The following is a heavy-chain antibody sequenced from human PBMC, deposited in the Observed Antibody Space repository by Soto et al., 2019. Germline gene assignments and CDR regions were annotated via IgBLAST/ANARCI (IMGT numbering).Heavy chain of an antibody. CDR3: AKASGYYYDSSGYLG. J-gene: IGHJ4*02. CDR2: ISGSGGST. Sequence: GGSLRLSCAASGFTFSSYAMSWVRQAPGKGLEWVSAISGSGGSTYYADSVKGRFTISRDNSKNTLYLQMNSLRAEDTAVHYCAKASGYYYDSSGYLGWGQGTLVTVSS. D-gene: IGHD3-22*01. V-gene: IGHV3-23*01. CDR1: GFTFSSYA.